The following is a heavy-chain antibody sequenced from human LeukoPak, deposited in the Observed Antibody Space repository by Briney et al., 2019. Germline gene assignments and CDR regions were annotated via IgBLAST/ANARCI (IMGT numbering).Heavy chain of an antibody. Sequence: PSETLSLTCSVSGGSISTYYWNWIRQPPGKGLEWIGYKTYSGITNYNPSLKSRITISIDTSKNQFSLKLSSVTAADTAVYYCARSGDSHVCYFDYWGQGTPVTVSS. J-gene: IGHJ4*02. CDR3: ARSGDSHVCYFDY. V-gene: IGHV4-59*08. D-gene: IGHD1-26*01. CDR1: GGSISTYY. CDR2: KTYSGIT.